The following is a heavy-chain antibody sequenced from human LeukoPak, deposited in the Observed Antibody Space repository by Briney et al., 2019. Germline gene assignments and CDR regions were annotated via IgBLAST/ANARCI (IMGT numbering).Heavy chain of an antibody. Sequence: GGSLRLSCAASGFTFSSYAMSWVRQAPGEGLEWVSAISRSGGSTYYADSVKGRFTISRDNSKNTLYLQMNSLRADDTAVYYCASASSWYNYFDYWGQGTLVTVSS. J-gene: IGHJ4*02. CDR3: ASASSWYNYFDY. V-gene: IGHV3-23*01. CDR1: GFTFSSYA. CDR2: ISRSGGST. D-gene: IGHD6-13*01.